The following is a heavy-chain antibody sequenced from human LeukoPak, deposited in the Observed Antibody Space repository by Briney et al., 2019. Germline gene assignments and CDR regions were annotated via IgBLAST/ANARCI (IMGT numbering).Heavy chain of an antibody. CDR2: IFSGGAT. D-gene: IGHD3-22*01. V-gene: IGHV3-53*01. J-gene: IGHJ4*02. CDR3: VNFYHSGGPAAGGFDI. Sequence: QPGGSLRLSCAASGFSVSSNFLTWVRQAPGRGLEWVSVIFSGGATYYSDSVKGRFTISRDNSKNTLYLQMNSLRAEDTAVYYCVNFYHSGGPAAGGFDIWGQGTPVTVSS. CDR1: GFSVSSNF.